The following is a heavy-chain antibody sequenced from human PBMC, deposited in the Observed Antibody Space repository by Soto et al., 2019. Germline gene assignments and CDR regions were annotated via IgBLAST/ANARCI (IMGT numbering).Heavy chain of an antibody. Sequence: GGSLRLSCTASGFIFSNAWINWVRQAPGKGLEWVGRVKSKTAGGTTDFAAPVKGRFAISRDDSKNIVYMQMNSLGTEDTAVYYCSTYSYINMIPVRLDYWGLGTRVPVSS. V-gene: IGHV3-15*07. D-gene: IGHD3-22*01. J-gene: IGHJ4*01. CDR2: VKSKTAGGTT. CDR3: STYSYINMIPVRLDY. CDR1: GFIFSNAW.